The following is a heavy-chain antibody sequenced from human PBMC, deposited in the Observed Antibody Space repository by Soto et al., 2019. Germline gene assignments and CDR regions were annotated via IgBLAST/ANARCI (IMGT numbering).Heavy chain of an antibody. CDR2: ISNRGDT. CDR1: GFIVSDTY. D-gene: IGHD2-15*01. Sequence: EVQLVESGGGLVQPGGSLRLSCTASGFIVSDTYVNWVRQAPGKGLEWVSVISNRGDTHYADSVRGRFSLSRDISDNTFHLQMNNLRVEDTAVYYWAREPRYCRGGSCSITGDAYDIWGQGTLVTVSS. V-gene: IGHV3-66*01. CDR3: AREPRYCRGGSCSITGDAYDI. J-gene: IGHJ3*02.